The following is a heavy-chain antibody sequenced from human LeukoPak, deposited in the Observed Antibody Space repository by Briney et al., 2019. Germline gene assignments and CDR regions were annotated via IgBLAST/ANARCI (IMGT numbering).Heavy chain of an antibody. J-gene: IGHJ4*02. CDR3: ARDVYSSGSSYFDY. CDR2: ISYDGSNE. Sequence: PGRSLRLSCAASGFPFSSYGMHWVRQAPGKGLEWVTLISYDGSNEYYADSVKGRFTISRDSSEDTLFLQMNSLRVEDTAVYYCARDVYSSGSSYFDYWGQGTLVTASS. CDR1: GFPFSSYG. V-gene: IGHV3-33*01. D-gene: IGHD3-10*01.